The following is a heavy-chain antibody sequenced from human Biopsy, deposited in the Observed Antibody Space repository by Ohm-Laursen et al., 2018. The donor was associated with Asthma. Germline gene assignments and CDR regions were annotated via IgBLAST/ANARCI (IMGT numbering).Heavy chain of an antibody. CDR3: ARIKIRIGAGTDRYFDL. J-gene: IGHJ2*01. Sequence: SVKVSCKASGYPFTDYYVHWVRQAPGPGLEWMGRIDPNSGGTNYAQKFLGRVTMTRDTSVNTAFMVLSRLRSDDTAVYYCARIKIRIGAGTDRYFDLWGRGTLVTVSS. D-gene: IGHD3-16*01. CDR2: IDPNSGGT. V-gene: IGHV1-2*06. CDR1: GYPFTDYY.